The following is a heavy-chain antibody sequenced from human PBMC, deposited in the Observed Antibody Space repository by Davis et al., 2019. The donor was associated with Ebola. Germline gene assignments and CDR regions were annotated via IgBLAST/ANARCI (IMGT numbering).Heavy chain of an antibody. J-gene: IGHJ4*02. D-gene: IGHD3-22*01. CDR1: GFTFSSYA. Sequence: PGGSLRLSCAASGFTFSSYAMHWVRQAPGKGLEWVSGISWNSGSIGYADSVKGRFTISRDNAKNSLYLQMNSLRAEDMALYYCAKEGDYYDSSGYSPYFDYWGQGTLVTVSS. CDR3: AKEGDYYDSSGYSPYFDY. V-gene: IGHV3-9*03. CDR2: ISWNSGSI.